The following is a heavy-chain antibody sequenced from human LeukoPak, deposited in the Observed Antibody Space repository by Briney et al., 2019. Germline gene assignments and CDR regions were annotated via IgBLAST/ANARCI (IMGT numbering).Heavy chain of an antibody. CDR3: AKGGAVTSNLFDF. D-gene: IGHD4-17*01. J-gene: IGHJ4*02. CDR2: ISWNSGSI. CDR1: GFTFDDYA. V-gene: IGHV3-9*01. Sequence: GGSLRLSCAASGFTFDDYAMHWVRQAPGKGLERVSGISWNSGSIGYADSVKGRFTISRDNAKNSLYLEMNSLRAEDTALYYCAKGGAVTSNLFDFWGQGTLVTVSS.